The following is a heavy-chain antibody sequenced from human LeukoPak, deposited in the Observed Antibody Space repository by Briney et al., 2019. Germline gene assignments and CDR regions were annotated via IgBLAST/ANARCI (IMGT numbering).Heavy chain of an antibody. Sequence: PSETLSLTCAVNGGSFSGYDWIWIRQPPGKGLEWIGEINHSGNINYNSSLTGRVIISVDTSKNQFSLKLTSLTAADTAVYYCARGFSDYDLYYYYYMDVWGKGTTVTVSS. V-gene: IGHV4-34*01. CDR3: ARGFSDYDLYYYYYMDV. D-gene: IGHD5-12*01. CDR1: GGSFSGYD. J-gene: IGHJ6*03. CDR2: INHSGNI.